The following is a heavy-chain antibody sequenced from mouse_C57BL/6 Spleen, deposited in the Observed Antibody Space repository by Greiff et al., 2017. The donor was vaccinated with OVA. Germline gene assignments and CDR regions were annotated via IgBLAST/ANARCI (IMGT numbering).Heavy chain of an antibody. V-gene: IGHV5-16*01. D-gene: IGHD4-1*01. J-gene: IGHJ2*01. CDR1: GFTFSDYY. Sequence: EVQLVESEGGLVQPGSSMKLSCTASGFTFSDYYMAWVRQVPEKGLEWVANINYDGSSTYYLDSLKSRFIISRDNAKNILYLQMSSLKSEDTATYYCARELGRYFDYWGQGTTLTVSS. CDR2: INYDGSST. CDR3: ARELGRYFDY.